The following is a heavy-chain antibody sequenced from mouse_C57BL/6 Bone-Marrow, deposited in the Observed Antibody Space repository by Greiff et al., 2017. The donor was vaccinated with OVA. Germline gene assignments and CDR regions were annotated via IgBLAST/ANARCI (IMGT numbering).Heavy chain of an antibody. CDR2: IYPGGGYT. D-gene: IGHD1-1*02. CDR3: ARGGGWYYFDY. CDR1: GYTFTNYW. Sequence: VKLVESGAELVRPGTSVKMSCKASGYTFTNYWIGWAKQRPGHGLEWIGDIYPGGGYTNYNEKFKGKATLTADKSSSTAYMQFSSLTSEDSAIYYCARGGGWYYFDYWGQGTTLTVSS. V-gene: IGHV1-63*01. J-gene: IGHJ2*01.